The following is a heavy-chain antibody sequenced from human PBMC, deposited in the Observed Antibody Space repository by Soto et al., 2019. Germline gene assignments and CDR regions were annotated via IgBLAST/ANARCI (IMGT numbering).Heavy chain of an antibody. D-gene: IGHD4-17*01. J-gene: IGHJ4*02. CDR3: ATRMTTDPS. CDR2: IYSGGDT. V-gene: IGHV3-66*01. Sequence: EAHLVGSGGGLVQPGGSLRLSCAASGFAVSANYVSWVRQAPGKGLEWVSLIYSGGDTDYADSVRGRFTISRDNSKNTLYLQMNSLKAEATAVYYCATRMTTDPSWGQGALVNVS. CDR1: GFAVSANY.